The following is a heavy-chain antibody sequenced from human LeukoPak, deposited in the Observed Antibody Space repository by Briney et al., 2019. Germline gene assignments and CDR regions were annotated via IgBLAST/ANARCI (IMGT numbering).Heavy chain of an antibody. V-gene: IGHV1-46*01. CDR2: INPSGGST. CDR3: ARDQSFCSSTSCSSFDY. J-gene: IGHJ4*02. D-gene: IGHD2-2*01. CDR1: GYTFTGYY. Sequence: ASVKVSCKASGYTFTGYYMHWVRQAPGQGLEWMGIINPSGGSTSYAQKFQGRVTMTRDTSTGTVYMELSSLRSEDTAVYYCARDQSFCSSTSCSSFDYWGQGTLVTVSS.